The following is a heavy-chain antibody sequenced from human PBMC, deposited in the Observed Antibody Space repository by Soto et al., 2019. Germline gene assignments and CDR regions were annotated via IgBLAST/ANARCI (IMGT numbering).Heavy chain of an antibody. CDR3: ASRSDTLTGGYYYYGMDV. CDR2: IYHSGST. V-gene: IGHV4-4*02. D-gene: IGHD3-9*01. J-gene: IGHJ6*02. Sequence: SETLSLTCAVSGGSISSSNWWSWVRQPPGKGLEWIGEIYHSGSTNYNPSLKSRVTISVDKSKNQFSLKLSSVTAADTAVYYCASRSDTLTGGYYYYGMDVWGQGTTVTVS. CDR1: GGSISSSNW.